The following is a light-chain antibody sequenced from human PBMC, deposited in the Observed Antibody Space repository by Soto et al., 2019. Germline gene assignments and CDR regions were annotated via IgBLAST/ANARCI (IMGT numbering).Light chain of an antibody. CDR3: QQYDSSPWT. CDR1: QSVSSSY. J-gene: IGKJ1*01. CDR2: GAS. V-gene: IGKV3-20*01. Sequence: ELVVTQSPATLSLSPWERATLSCRASQSVSSSYLAWYQQKPGQAPRLLIYGASSRATGIPDRFSGSGSGTDFTLTISRLEPEDFAVYYCQQYDSSPWTFGQGTKVDI.